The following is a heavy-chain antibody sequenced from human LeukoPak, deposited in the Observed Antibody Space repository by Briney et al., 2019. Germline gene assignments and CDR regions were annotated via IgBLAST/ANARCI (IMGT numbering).Heavy chain of an antibody. CDR3: AREVHPGIAAAGSAPDY. J-gene: IGHJ4*02. Sequence: SVKVSCKASGGTFSSYAISWVRQAPGQGLEWMGGIIPIFGTANYAQKFQGRVTITADESTSTAYMELRSLRSDDTAVYYCAREVHPGIAAAGSAPDYWGQGTLVTVSS. CDR1: GGTFSSYA. V-gene: IGHV1-69*13. D-gene: IGHD6-13*01. CDR2: IIPIFGTA.